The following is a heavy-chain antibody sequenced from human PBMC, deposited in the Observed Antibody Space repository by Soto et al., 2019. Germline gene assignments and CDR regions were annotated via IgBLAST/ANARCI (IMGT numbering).Heavy chain of an antibody. J-gene: IGHJ4*02. CDR1: GFAFGDYT. CDR3: TRGDIGYCTTLACFEWDY. D-gene: IGHD2-8*01. CDR2: IRSKTKGGTT. Sequence: EVQLVESGGGLVQPGRSLRLSCTGSGFAFGDYTMNWFRQAPGRGLEWVGFIRSKTKGGTTEYAASVKGRFTVSRDDSKSIAFLQMNSLKTEDTAVYYCTRGDIGYCTTLACFEWDYWGQGAQVTVSS. V-gene: IGHV3-49*03.